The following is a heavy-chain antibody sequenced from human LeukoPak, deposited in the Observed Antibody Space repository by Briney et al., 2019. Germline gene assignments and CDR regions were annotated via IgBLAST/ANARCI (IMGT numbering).Heavy chain of an antibody. CDR2: IPYDGSKN. D-gene: IGHD4-11*01. V-gene: IGHV3-30*02. CDR3: AKDGGNYEFDY. CDR1: GSTFSSYV. Sequence: GGSLRLSCAASGSTFSSYVMHWVRQAPGKGLEWVAFIPYDGSKNYYTDSVKGRFTIARDNSRNTLDLQMNTLRAEDTAVYYCAKDGGNYEFDYWGQGTLVTVSA. J-gene: IGHJ4*02.